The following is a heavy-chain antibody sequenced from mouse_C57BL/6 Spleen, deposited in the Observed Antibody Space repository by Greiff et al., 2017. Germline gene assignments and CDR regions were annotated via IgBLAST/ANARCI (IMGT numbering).Heavy chain of an antibody. CDR2: IDPSDSYT. J-gene: IGHJ4*01. CDR1: GYTFTSYW. V-gene: IGHV1-69*01. D-gene: IGHD2-4*01. CDR3: ARSGIYYDYDEWVYYYAMDY. Sequence: QVQLQQSGAELVMPGASVKLSCKASGYTFTSYWMHWVKQRPGQGLEWIGEIDPSDSYTNYNQQFKGKSTLTVDKSSSTAYMQLSSLTSEDSAVYYCARSGIYYDYDEWVYYYAMDYWGQGTSVTVSS.